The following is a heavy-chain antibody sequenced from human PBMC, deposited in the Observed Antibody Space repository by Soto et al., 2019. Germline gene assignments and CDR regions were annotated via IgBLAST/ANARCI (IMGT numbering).Heavy chain of an antibody. CDR3: ARLSSPYCSGGSCYFGLMTSYGMDV. V-gene: IGHV5-51*01. J-gene: IGHJ6*02. CDR2: IYPADSQS. Sequence: GESLKISCQASGYSFSNYYIGWVRQTPGKGLEWMGIIYPADSQSKYSPSFQGQVTISVDKSIDTAYLQWSSLKASDTAIYYCARLSSPYCSGGSCYFGLMTSYGMDVWGQGTTVTVSS. CDR1: GYSFSNYY. D-gene: IGHD2-15*01.